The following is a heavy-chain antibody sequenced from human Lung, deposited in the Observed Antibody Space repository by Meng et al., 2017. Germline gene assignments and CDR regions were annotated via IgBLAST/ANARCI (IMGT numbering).Heavy chain of an antibody. D-gene: IGHD4-11*01. Sequence: QVRLQQWGAGLLTPSGPLSLTCVVPGGSFSDYYWSWIRQPPGKGLEWIGEINHSGSTNYNPSLESRATISVDMSQNNLSLKLSSVTAADSAVYYCARGPTTMAHDFDYWGQGTLVTVSS. J-gene: IGHJ4*02. CDR3: ARGPTTMAHDFDY. CDR1: GGSFSDYY. V-gene: IGHV4-34*01. CDR2: INHSGST.